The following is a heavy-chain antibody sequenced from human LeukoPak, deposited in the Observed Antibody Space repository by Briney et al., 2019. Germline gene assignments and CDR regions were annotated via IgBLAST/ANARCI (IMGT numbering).Heavy chain of an antibody. CDR1: GFTFSSYS. CDR2: IWFDGSGT. V-gene: IGHV3-33*08. CDR3: ARHASTHYFDS. J-gene: IGHJ4*02. Sequence: GGSLRLSCAASGFTFSSYSMNWVRQAPGKGLEWVAIIWFDGSGTYYADSVKGRVTFSRDNSKNTLYLQMNSLRAEDTAMYYCARHASTHYFDSWGQGTLVTVSS. D-gene: IGHD2/OR15-2a*01.